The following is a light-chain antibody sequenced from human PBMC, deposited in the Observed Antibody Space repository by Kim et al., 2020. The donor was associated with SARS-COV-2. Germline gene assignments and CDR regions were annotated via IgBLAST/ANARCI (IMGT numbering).Light chain of an antibody. Sequence: EIVLTQSPATLSLSPGERVTLSCRASQSVSSYLAWYQQKPGQAPRLLIYDASNRATGIPARFSGSGSGTDFTLTISNLEPEDFAVYYCQQRSNWPLTFGGGTKVEIK. CDR2: DAS. CDR3: QQRSNWPLT. CDR1: QSVSSY. J-gene: IGKJ4*01. V-gene: IGKV3-11*01.